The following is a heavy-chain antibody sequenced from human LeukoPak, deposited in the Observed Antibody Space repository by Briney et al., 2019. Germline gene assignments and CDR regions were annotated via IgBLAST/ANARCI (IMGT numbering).Heavy chain of an antibody. CDR1: GYTFTSYY. D-gene: IGHD6-13*01. CDR2: INPSGGST. CDR3: ARVLSIAAAGTGVGLDY. V-gene: IGHV1-46*01. J-gene: IGHJ4*02. Sequence: ASVKVSCKASGYTFTSYYMHWVRQAPGQGLEWMGIINPSGGSTSYAQKFQGRVTMTRNTSISTAYMELSSLRSEDTAVYYCARVLSIAAAGTGVGLDYWGQGTLVTVSS.